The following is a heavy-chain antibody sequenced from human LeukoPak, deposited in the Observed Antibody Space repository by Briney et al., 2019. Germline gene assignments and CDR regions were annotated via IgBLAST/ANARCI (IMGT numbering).Heavy chain of an antibody. J-gene: IGHJ4*02. D-gene: IGHD6-19*01. Sequence: SQTLSLTCTVSGGSISSGGYYWSWIRQPAGKGLEWIGRIYTSGSTNYNPSLKSRVTMSVDTSKNQFSLKLSSVTAADTAVYYCARDVLGQWLRGGLYFDYWGQGTLVTVSS. CDR3: ARDVLGQWLRGGLYFDY. V-gene: IGHV4-61*02. CDR2: IYTSGST. CDR1: GGSISSGGYY.